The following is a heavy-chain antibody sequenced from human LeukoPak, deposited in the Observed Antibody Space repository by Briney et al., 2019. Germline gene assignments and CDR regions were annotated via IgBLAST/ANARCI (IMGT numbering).Heavy chain of an antibody. CDR1: GFTFSNFG. J-gene: IGHJ4*02. V-gene: IGHV3-64D*06. CDR2: ISGNGGST. Sequence: GGSLRLFCSASGFTFSNFGMHWVRQAPGKGLEYVSAISGNGGSTHYADSVKGRSAISRDNSKNTLYLQMTSLKAEDTAVYYCVKEHCSSTSCFYFDYWVQGTLVTVSS. D-gene: IGHD2-2*01. CDR3: VKEHCSSTSCFYFDY.